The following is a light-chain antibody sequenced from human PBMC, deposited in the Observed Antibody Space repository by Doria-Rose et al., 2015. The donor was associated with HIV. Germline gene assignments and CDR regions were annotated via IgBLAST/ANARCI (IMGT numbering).Light chain of an antibody. CDR1: EAVSSW. CDR2: AAS. Sequence: SVSASVGDRVTITCRASEAVSSWLVWYQQKPGKAPKVLIYAASTLQSGVPSRFSGSGFGTDFTLTISNLQPEDFATYYCQQSNSFPITFGQGTRLEIK. J-gene: IGKJ5*01. CDR3: QQSNSFPIT. V-gene: IGKV1-12*01.